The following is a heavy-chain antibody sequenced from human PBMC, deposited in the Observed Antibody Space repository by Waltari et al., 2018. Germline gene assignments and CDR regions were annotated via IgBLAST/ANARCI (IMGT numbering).Heavy chain of an antibody. CDR2: IYYSGST. J-gene: IGHJ3*02. CDR3: ARDRPKTSYAFDI. Sequence: QLQLQESGPGLVKPSETLSLTCTVSGGSISSSSYYWGWIRQPPGKGLEWIGSIYYSGSTYYNPSLKSRVTISVDTSKNQFSLKLSSVTAADTAVYYCARDRPKTSYAFDIWGQGTMVTVSS. CDR1: GGSISSSSYY. D-gene: IGHD4-17*01. V-gene: IGHV4-39*07.